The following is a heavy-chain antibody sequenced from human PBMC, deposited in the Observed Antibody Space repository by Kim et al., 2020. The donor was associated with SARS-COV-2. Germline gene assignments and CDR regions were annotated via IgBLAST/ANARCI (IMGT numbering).Heavy chain of an antibody. V-gene: IGHV7-4-1*02. D-gene: IGHD3-10*01. CDR2: P. J-gene: IGHJ4*02. CDR3: ARGVAMLRGIDY. Sequence: PTFAQALQGRFVFSLDASVSTAYLQISSLQAEDTAVYYCARGVAMLRGIDYWGQGTLVTVSS.